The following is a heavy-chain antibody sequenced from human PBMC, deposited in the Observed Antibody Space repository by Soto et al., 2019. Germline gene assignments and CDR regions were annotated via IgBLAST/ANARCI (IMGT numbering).Heavy chain of an antibody. CDR1: GGSISSSSYY. V-gene: IGHV4-39*01. CDR2: IYYSGST. D-gene: IGHD6-19*01. Sequence: PSETLSLTCTVSGGSISSSSYYWGWIRQPPGKGLEWIGSIYYSGSTYYNPSLKSRVTISVDTSKNQFSLKLSSVTAADTAVYYCASYSSGWTGGNYYYYYGMDVWGQGTTVTVS. J-gene: IGHJ6*02. CDR3: ASYSSGWTGGNYYYYYGMDV.